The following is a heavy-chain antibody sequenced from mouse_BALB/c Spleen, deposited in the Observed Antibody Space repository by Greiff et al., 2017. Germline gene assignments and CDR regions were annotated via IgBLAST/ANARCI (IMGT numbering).Heavy chain of an antibody. V-gene: IGHV5-9-4*01. CDR2: ISSGGSYT. D-gene: IGHD5-5*01. Sequence: EVQGVESGGGLVKPGGSLKLSCAASGFTFSSYAMSWVRQSPEKRLEWVAEISSGGSYTYYPDTVTGRFTISRDNAKNTLYLEMSSLRSEDTAMYYCASAIYLAWFAYWGQGTLVTVSA. J-gene: IGHJ3*01. CDR1: GFTFSSYA. CDR3: ASAIYLAWFAY.